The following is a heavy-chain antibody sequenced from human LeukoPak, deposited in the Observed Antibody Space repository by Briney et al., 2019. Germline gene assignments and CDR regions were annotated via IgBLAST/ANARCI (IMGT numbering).Heavy chain of an antibody. Sequence: ASVKVSCKASGYTFTSYGISWVRQAPGQGLEWMGWISAYNGNTNYAQKLQGRVTMTTDTSTSTAYMELRSLRSDDTAVYYCARDSSITFGGVMGDAFDIWGQGTTVTVSS. CDR3: ARDSSITFGGVMGDAFDI. CDR1: GYTFTSYG. V-gene: IGHV1-18*01. J-gene: IGHJ3*02. CDR2: ISAYNGNT. D-gene: IGHD3-16*01.